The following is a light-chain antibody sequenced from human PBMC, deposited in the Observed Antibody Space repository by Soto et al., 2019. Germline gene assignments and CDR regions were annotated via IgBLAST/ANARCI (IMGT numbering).Light chain of an antibody. J-gene: IGKJ1*01. CDR1: QSISNNY. CDR3: QPSTA. CDR2: GVS. V-gene: IGKV3-20*01. Sequence: EIVLTQSPGTLSLSPGERATLSCRASQSISNNYLAWYQQRPGQAPRLLIYGVSSRATGIADRFSGSGSGTDLTLTISRLEPEDFAMCYGQPSTALGQKTRVEI.